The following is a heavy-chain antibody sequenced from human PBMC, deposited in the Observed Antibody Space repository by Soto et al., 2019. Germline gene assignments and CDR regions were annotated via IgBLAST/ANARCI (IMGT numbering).Heavy chain of an antibody. V-gene: IGHV3-13*01. CDR1: GFTFSSYD. Sequence: GGSLRLSCAASGFTFSSYDMHWVRQATGKGLEWVSAIGTAGDTYYPGSVKGRFTISRENAKNSLYLQMNSLRAEDTAVYYCARAGPPNYGMDVWGQGTTVTVSS. CDR2: IGTAGDT. CDR3: ARAGPPNYGMDV. J-gene: IGHJ6*02.